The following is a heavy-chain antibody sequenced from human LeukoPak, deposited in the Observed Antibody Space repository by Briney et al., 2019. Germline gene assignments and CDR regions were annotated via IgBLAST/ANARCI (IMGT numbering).Heavy chain of an antibody. CDR1: GFTFSSYW. J-gene: IGHJ4*02. Sequence: GGSLRLSCAASGFTFSSYWMHWVRQAPGKGLVWVSRINSDGSSTSYADSVKGRFTISRDNAKNTLYLQMNSLRAEDTAVYYCAKAGDSSSWYYFDYWGQGTLVTVSS. V-gene: IGHV3-74*01. CDR2: INSDGSST. CDR3: AKAGDSSSWYYFDY. D-gene: IGHD6-13*01.